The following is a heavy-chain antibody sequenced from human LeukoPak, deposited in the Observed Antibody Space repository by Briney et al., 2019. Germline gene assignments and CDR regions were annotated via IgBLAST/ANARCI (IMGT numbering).Heavy chain of an antibody. Sequence: QAGGSLRLSCAASGFTFSSYWMHWVRQAPGKGLVWVSRINSDGSSTSYADSVKGRFTISRDNAKNTPYLQMNSLRAEDTAVYYCARDQLQLSLDYWGQGTLVIVSS. CDR1: GFTFSSYW. J-gene: IGHJ4*02. CDR3: ARDQLQLSLDY. V-gene: IGHV3-74*01. CDR2: INSDGSST. D-gene: IGHD5-24*01.